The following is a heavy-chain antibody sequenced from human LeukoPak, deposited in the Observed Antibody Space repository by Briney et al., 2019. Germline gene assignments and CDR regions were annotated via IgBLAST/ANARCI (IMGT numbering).Heavy chain of an antibody. V-gene: IGHV1-69*05. CDR1: GGTFSSYA. Sequence: SVKVSCKASGGTFSSYAISWVRQAPGQGLEWMGGIIPIFGTASYAQKFQGRVTITTDESTSTAYMELSSLRSEDTAVYYCARGPAGTFYYYYMDVWGKGTTVTVSS. D-gene: IGHD6-13*01. CDR3: ARGPAGTFYYYYMDV. CDR2: IIPIFGTA. J-gene: IGHJ6*03.